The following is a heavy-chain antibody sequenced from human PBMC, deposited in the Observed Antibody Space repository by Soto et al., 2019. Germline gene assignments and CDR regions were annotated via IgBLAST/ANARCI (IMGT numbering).Heavy chain of an antibody. D-gene: IGHD3-9*01. J-gene: IGHJ6*02. V-gene: IGHV4-39*01. CDR3: ASRVYYDILTGYDYGMDV. CDR2: IYYSGST. CDR1: GGSISSSSYY. Sequence: PSETLSLTCTVSGGSISSSSYYWGWIRQPPGKGLEWIGSIYYSGSTYYNPSLKSRVTISVDTSKNQFSLKLSSVTAADTAVYYCASRVYYDILTGYDYGMDVWGQGTTVT.